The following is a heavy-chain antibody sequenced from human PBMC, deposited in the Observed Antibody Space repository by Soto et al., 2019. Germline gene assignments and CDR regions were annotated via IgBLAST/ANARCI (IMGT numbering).Heavy chain of an antibody. CDR1: GGSISSYY. CDR2: IYYSGST. J-gene: IGHJ4*02. Sequence: SETLSLTCTVSGGSISSYYWSWIRQPPGKGLEWIAYIYYSGSTNYNPSLKSRVAISGDTSKNQFSLKLSSVTAADTAVYYCAREGEQLVLDYWGQGTLVTVSS. D-gene: IGHD3-16*01. CDR3: AREGEQLVLDY. V-gene: IGHV4-59*01.